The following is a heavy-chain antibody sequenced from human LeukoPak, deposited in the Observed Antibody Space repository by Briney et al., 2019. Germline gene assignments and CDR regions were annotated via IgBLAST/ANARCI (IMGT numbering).Heavy chain of an antibody. CDR2: IRYDGSNK. Sequence: PGGSLRLSCAASGFTFSNYGIHWVRQAPGKGLEWVAFIRYDGSNKYYADPVKGRFTVSRDNSKNTLYLQMNSLRPEDTAVYYCAKDRDCTRTSCYSGIFQHWGQGTLVTVSS. J-gene: IGHJ1*01. CDR3: AKDRDCTRTSCYSGIFQH. V-gene: IGHV3-30*02. CDR1: GFTFSNYG. D-gene: IGHD2-2*02.